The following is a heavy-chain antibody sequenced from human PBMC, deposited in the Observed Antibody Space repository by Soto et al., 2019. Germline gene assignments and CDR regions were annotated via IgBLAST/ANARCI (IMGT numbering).Heavy chain of an antibody. CDR2: INPNSGGT. V-gene: IGHV1-2*02. D-gene: IGHD2-2*01. J-gene: IGHJ4*02. Sequence: ASVKVSCKASGYTFSDYYIHWVRQAPGQGLEWMGWINPNSGGTKYAPKFQGGVTMTRDTSITTAYMELSRLRSGDTAVYYCATEPATAMPEGVDFWGQGTLVTVCS. CDR1: GYTFSDYY. CDR3: ATEPATAMPEGVDF.